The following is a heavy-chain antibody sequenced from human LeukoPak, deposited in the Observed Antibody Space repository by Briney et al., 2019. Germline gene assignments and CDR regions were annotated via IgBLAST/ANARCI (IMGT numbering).Heavy chain of an antibody. Sequence: GGSLGLSCSASGFTFSAYAMHWVRQAPGKGLEYVSGISSNAVRIYYADSVKGRFTISRDNSKRTVHLQMSGLRSEDTAMFYCVKGHYDSSGYLDFWGQGTLVTVSS. V-gene: IGHV3-64D*09. J-gene: IGHJ4*02. CDR1: GFTFSAYA. CDR3: VKGHYDSSGYLDF. D-gene: IGHD3-22*01. CDR2: ISSNAVRI.